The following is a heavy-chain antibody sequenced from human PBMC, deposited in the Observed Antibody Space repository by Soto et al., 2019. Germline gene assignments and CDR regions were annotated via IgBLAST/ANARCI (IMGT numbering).Heavy chain of an antibody. CDR3: AKGASHAPFEK. V-gene: IGHV3-23*01. J-gene: IGHJ4*02. CDR2: ISGSGDKT. Sequence: GSLRLSCAASGFAFNDFAMNWVRQAPGKGPEWLSTISGSGDKTFHSDSVKGRFNISRDNSNNKMFLQMNSLRAEDTAIYYCAKGASHAPFEKWGRGTLVTVSS. CDR1: GFAFNDFA.